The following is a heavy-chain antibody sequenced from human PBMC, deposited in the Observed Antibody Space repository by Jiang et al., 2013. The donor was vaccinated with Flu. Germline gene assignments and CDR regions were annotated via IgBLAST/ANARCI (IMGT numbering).Heavy chain of an antibody. CDR1: GFTFSDYY. CDR3: ARRLRRGAFDI. Sequence: QLLSLGRLGQAWRSLRLSCAASGFTFSDYYMSWIRQAPGKGLEWVSYISSSSSYTNYADSVKGRFTISRDNAKNSLYLQMNSLRAEDTAVYYCARRLRRGAFDIWGQGTMVTVSS. J-gene: IGHJ3*02. V-gene: IGHV3-11*03. D-gene: IGHD4-17*01. CDR2: ISSSSSYT.